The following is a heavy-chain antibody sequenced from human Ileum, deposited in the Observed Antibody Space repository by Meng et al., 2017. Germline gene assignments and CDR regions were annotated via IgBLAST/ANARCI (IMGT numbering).Heavy chain of an antibody. CDR3: ARGVNAGVDY. Sequence: HGQLVQPGAGVKPPGASVKASCKASGYTLSSLHINWARQATGQGPEWMGWMSPENGNTAYAQKFQGRVTMTRDTSVSTAYMELSGLTSDDSGVYYCARGVNAGVDYWGQGTLVTVSS. CDR2: MSPENGNT. V-gene: IGHV1-8*01. J-gene: IGHJ4*02. CDR1: GYTLSSLH. D-gene: IGHD7-27*01.